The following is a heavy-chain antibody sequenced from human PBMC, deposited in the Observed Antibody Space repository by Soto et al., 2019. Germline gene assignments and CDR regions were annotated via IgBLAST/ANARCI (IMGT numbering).Heavy chain of an antibody. D-gene: IGHD3-22*01. J-gene: IGHJ4*02. V-gene: IGHV3-23*01. CDR1: GFTFSSYA. CDR3: AKSPAPDYYDSSGNFDY. CDR2: ISGSGGST. Sequence: GGSLRLSCAASGFTFSSYAMSWVRQAPGKGLEWVSAISGSGGSTYYADSVKGRFTISRDNSKNKLYLQMNSLRAEDTAVYYCAKSPAPDYYDSSGNFDYWGQGTLVTVSS.